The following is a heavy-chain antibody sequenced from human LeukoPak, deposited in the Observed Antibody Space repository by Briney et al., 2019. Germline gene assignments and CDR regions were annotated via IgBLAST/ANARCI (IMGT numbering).Heavy chain of an antibody. V-gene: IGHV4-34*01. CDR3: ARARITMVRGVIIIRGGHFDS. D-gene: IGHD3-10*01. CDR2: INHGGST. Sequence: TSETLSLTCAVYGWSFSGYYWSWIRQPPGKGLELVGEINHGGSTNYNPTLKSRVTLSVDTSKNQFSLRLSSVPAADTAVYSCARARITMVRGVIIIRGGHFDSWGQGTLVTVSS. J-gene: IGHJ4*02. CDR1: GWSFSGYY.